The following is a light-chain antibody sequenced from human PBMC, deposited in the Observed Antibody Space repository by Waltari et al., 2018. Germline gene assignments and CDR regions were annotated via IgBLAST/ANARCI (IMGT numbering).Light chain of an antibody. V-gene: IGLV1-44*01. Sequence: QSVLTQAPSASGTPGQRITISCSGSSSNIGSHTVNWYQQTPGTAPKLVIHVNDQRPSGVPDRFSGSRSGTSASLAISGLQSDDEAFYHCATWDDSVDGWVFGGGTRLTVL. CDR3: ATWDDSVDGWV. J-gene: IGLJ3*02. CDR1: SSNIGSHT. CDR2: VND.